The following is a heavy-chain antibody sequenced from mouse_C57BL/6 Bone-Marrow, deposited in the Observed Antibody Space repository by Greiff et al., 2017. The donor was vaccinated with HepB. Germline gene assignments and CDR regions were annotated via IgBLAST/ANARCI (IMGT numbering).Heavy chain of an antibody. CDR3: ARHRGSSFPYAMDY. J-gene: IGHJ4*01. D-gene: IGHD1-1*01. Sequence: VQLKESGPGLVAPSQSLSITCTVSGFSLTSYGVHWVRQPPGKGLEWLVVIWSDGSTTYNSALKSRLSISKDNSKSQVFLKMNSLHTDDTAMYYCARHRGSSFPYAMDYWGQGTSVTVSS. CDR1: GFSLTSYG. CDR2: IWSDGST. V-gene: IGHV2-6-1*01.